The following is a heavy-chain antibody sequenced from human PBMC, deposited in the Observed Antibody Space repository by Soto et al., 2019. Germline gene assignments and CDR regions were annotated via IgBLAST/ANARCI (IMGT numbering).Heavy chain of an antibody. D-gene: IGHD2-15*01. J-gene: IGHJ6*02. V-gene: IGHV1-69*13. CDR1: GGTFSSYA. Sequence: SVKVSCKASGGTFSSYAISWARQAPGQGLEWMGGIIPIFGTANYAQKFQGRVTITADESTSTAYMELSSLRSEDTAVYYCARGGGPRRRYGMDVWGRGTTVTVSS. CDR2: IIPIFGTA. CDR3: ARGGGPRRRYGMDV.